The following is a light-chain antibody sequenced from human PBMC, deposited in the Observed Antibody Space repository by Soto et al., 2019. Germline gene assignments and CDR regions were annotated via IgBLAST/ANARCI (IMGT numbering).Light chain of an antibody. J-gene: IGKJ4*01. CDR3: QQYDNYPLT. Sequence: DIQMTQSPSTLSASLLDLVTITCRASQSVRSWLAWYQQKPGTAPKLLIFDASRLESGVPSRFSGSASGTEFTLTISSLQPDDFATYYCQQYDNYPLTFGGGTKVDIK. CDR2: DAS. CDR1: QSVRSW. V-gene: IGKV1-5*01.